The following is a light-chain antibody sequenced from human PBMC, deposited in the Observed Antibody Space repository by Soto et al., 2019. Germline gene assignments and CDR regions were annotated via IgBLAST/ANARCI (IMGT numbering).Light chain of an antibody. CDR1: QTIYSN. CDR2: RAS. Sequence: IVMTQSPATLSVSPGERATLSCRASQTIYSNVAWFQKRPGQAPRLLIYRASDRATAVPARFSGSGSGTEFTLTISNLQPDDFATYYCQQYDSYSSGPFGQGTKV. CDR3: QQYDSYSSGP. V-gene: IGKV3-15*01. J-gene: IGKJ1*01.